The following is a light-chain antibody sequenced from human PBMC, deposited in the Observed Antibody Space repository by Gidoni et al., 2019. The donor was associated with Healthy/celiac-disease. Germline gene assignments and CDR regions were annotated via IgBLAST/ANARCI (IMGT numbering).Light chain of an antibody. CDR1: QSISSY. Sequence: DIQMTQSPSSLSASVGDRVTITCRASQSISSYFNWYQQKPGQAPKLLIYAASSLQSGVPSRFSGSGSGTDFTLTISSLQPEDFATYYCQQSYSTPRTFXXXTKVEIK. CDR3: QQSYSTPRT. J-gene: IGKJ1*01. CDR2: AAS. V-gene: IGKV1-39*01.